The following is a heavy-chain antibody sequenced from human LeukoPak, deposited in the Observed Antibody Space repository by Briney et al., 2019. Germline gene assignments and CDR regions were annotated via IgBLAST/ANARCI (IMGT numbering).Heavy chain of an antibody. J-gene: IGHJ4*02. D-gene: IGHD3-9*01. Sequence: GGSLRLSCAASGFTFSSYGMHWVRQAPGKGLERVAVIWYDGSNKYYADSVKGRFAISRDNSKNTLYLQMNSLRAEDTAVYYCARDWGGPYDILTGYPNSIDYWGQGTLVTVSS. CDR2: IWYDGSNK. V-gene: IGHV3-33*01. CDR1: GFTFSSYG. CDR3: ARDWGGPYDILTGYPNSIDY.